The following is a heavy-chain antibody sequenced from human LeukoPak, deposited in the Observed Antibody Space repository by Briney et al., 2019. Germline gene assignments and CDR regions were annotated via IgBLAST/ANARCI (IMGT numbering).Heavy chain of an antibody. CDR2: IIPIFGTA. CDR1: GNSISNYA. V-gene: IGHV1-69*13. CDR3: TTRACHAGGCSSSFYYYYGLHF. D-gene: IGHD3-16*01. J-gene: IGHJ6*02. Sequence: GASVTVSRTASGNSISNYAVSWVRQAPGQGFEWMGGIIPIFGTADYAQKFQGRVTITADQSTSTTYMALSSLKSEDTATYYCTTRACHAGGCSSSFYYYYGLHFWGQGTTVSVSS.